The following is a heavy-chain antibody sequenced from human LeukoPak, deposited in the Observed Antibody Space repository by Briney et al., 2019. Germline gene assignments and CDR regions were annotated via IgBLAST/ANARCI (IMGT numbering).Heavy chain of an antibody. CDR1: GYTLTELS. CDR2: FDPEDGET. Sequence: ASVKVSCKVSGYTLTELSMHWVRQAPGKGLEWMGGFDPEDGETIYAQKFQGRVTMTEDTSTDTAYMELSSLRSEDTAVYYCATDPFYTVTTGRADYWGQGTLVTVSS. J-gene: IGHJ4*02. V-gene: IGHV1-24*01. CDR3: ATDPFYTVTTGRADY. D-gene: IGHD4-17*01.